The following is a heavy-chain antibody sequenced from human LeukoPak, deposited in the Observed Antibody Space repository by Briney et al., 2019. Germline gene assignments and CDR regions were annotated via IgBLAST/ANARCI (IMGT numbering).Heavy chain of an antibody. Sequence: GGSLRLSCAASGFTFSSQAMSWVRQAPGKGLEWVSGISGSGASTYYPDSAKGRFTISRDNSKSTLYLQMNSLRAEDTAVYYCAKDMWSSSTNAFNIWGQGTMVTASS. V-gene: IGHV3-23*01. CDR3: AKDMWSSSTNAFNI. CDR1: GFTFSSQA. J-gene: IGHJ3*02. D-gene: IGHD6-6*01. CDR2: ISGSGAST.